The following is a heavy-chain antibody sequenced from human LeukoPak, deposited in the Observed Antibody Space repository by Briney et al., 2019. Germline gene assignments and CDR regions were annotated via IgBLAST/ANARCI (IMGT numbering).Heavy chain of an antibody. CDR2: INHSGST. CDR1: GGSFSGYY. V-gene: IGHV4-34*01. D-gene: IGHD3-3*01. CDR3: ARGAEYYDFWSGYWTFDY. J-gene: IGHJ4*02. Sequence: SETLSLTCAVYGGSFSGYYWSWIRQPPGKGLEWIGEINHSGSTNYNPSLKSRVTISVDTSKNQFSLKLSSVTAADTAVYYCARGAEYYDFWSGYWTFDYWGQGTLVTVSS.